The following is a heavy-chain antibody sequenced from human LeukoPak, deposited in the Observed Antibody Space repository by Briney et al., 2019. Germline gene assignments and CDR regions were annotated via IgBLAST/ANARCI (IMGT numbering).Heavy chain of an antibody. CDR2: FDPEDGET. J-gene: IGHJ6*03. D-gene: IGHD3-3*01. CDR3: ATGRVVGDGIPYYYYYYMDV. Sequence: ASVKVSCKVSGYTLIELSMHWVRQAPGKGLEWMGGFDPEDGETIYAQKFQGRVTMTEDTSTDTAYMELSSLRSEDTAVYYCATGRVVGDGIPYYYYYYMDVWGKGTTVTVSS. CDR1: GYTLIELS. V-gene: IGHV1-24*01.